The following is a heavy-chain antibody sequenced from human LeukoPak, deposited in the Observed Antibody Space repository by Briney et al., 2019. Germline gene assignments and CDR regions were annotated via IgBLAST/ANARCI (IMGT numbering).Heavy chain of an antibody. CDR2: MNPNSGNT. CDR3: ARNGPSADDAFDI. Sequence: ASVKVSCKASGYTFTSYDINWVRQATGQGLEWMGLMNPNSGNTGYAQKFQGRVTMTRNTSISTAYMELSSLRSEDTAVYYCARNGPSADDAFDIWGQGTMVTVSS. CDR1: GYTFTSYD. D-gene: IGHD2-8*01. J-gene: IGHJ3*02. V-gene: IGHV1-8*01.